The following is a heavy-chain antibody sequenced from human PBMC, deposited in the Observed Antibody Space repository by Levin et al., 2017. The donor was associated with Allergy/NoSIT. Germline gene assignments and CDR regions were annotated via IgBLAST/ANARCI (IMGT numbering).Heavy chain of an antibody. V-gene: IGHV3-23*01. J-gene: IGHJ4*02. CDR3: AKDAIRGSDQPYYFDN. Sequence: GGSLRLSCAASGFTFNNYAMSWVRQAPGKGLEWVSAIINSGVGTYYADSVKGRFTISRDNSKNTMYLQMNSMRAEDTAVYFCAKDAIRGSDQPYYFDNWGQGTLVTASS. CDR2: IINSGVGT. D-gene: IGHD6-19*01. CDR1: GFTFNNYA.